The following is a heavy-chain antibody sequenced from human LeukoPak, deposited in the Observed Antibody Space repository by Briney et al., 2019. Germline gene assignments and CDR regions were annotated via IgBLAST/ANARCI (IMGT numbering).Heavy chain of an antibody. Sequence: PSETLSLTCTVSGGSISSSSYYWGWIRQPPGKGLEWIGSIYYSGSTYYNPSLKSRVTISVDTPKNQFSLKLSSVTAADTAVYYCARHGVAVATMTTLDYWGQGTLVTVSS. CDR3: ARHGVAVATMTTLDY. CDR1: GGSISSSSYY. CDR2: IYYSGST. J-gene: IGHJ4*02. V-gene: IGHV4-39*01. D-gene: IGHD6-19*01.